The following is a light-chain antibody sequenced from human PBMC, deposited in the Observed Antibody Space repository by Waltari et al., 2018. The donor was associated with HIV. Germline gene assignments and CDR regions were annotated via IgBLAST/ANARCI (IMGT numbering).Light chain of an antibody. Sequence: QSVLTQPPSVSGAPGQRVTISCTGRSSNIGAGFHVHWYQQLPGTAPNLPIYGSGNRPSGVPDRFSGSRSGSSASLAITGLQADDEADYYCQSFDSSLSGYVFGIGTKVTVL. CDR2: GSG. V-gene: IGLV1-40*01. J-gene: IGLJ1*01. CDR3: QSFDSSLSGYV. CDR1: SSNIGAGFH.